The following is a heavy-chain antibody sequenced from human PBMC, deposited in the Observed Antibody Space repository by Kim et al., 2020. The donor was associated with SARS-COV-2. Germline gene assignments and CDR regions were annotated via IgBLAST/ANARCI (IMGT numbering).Heavy chain of an antibody. CDR3: ARDKVGAPDY. V-gene: IGHV1-2*02. Sequence: GTNYAQKFQGRVTMTRDTSISTAYMELSRLRSDDTAVYYCARDKVGAPDYWGQGTLVTVSS. CDR2: GT. J-gene: IGHJ4*02. D-gene: IGHD1-26*01.